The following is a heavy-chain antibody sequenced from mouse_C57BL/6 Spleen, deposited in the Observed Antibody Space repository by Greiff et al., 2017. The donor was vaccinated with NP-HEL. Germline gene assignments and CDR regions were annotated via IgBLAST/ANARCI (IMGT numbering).Heavy chain of an antibody. D-gene: IGHD4-1*01. CDR1: GYSITSGYY. CDR2: ISYDGSN. Sequence: DVKLQESGPGLVKPSQSLSLTCSVTGYSITSGYYWNWFRQFPGNKLEWMGYISYDGSNNYNPSLKNRISITRDTSKNQFFLKLNSVTTEDTATYYCARDETGTGFDYWGQDTTLTVSS. CDR3: ARDETGTGFDY. J-gene: IGHJ2*01. V-gene: IGHV3-6*01.